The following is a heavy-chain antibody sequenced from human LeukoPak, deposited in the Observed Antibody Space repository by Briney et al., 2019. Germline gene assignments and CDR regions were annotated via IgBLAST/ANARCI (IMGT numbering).Heavy chain of an antibody. CDR2: IYPGDSDT. CDR3: ARTRGTTLILGSPFDV. J-gene: IGHJ3*01. V-gene: IGHV5-51*01. D-gene: IGHD1-7*01. Sequence: GESLKIPCRASGYTFANHWIIWVRQMPGKGLEWMGSIYPGDSDTRHSPSLQGLVTISADKSISTALLQWNTLKPSDTATYYCARTRGTTLILGSPFDVWGQGTMVTVSS. CDR1: GYTFANHW.